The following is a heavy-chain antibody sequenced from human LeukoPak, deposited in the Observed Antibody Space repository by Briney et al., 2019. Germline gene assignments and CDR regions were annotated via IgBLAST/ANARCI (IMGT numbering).Heavy chain of an antibody. CDR3: ASRDGSYGY. D-gene: IGHD1-26*01. Sequence: GGSLRLSCAASGFTFSSYWMTWVRQAPGKGLEWVANIRQDGSEKYYVDSVKGRLTISRDNAKNSLYLQMNSLRAEDTAVYYCASRDGSYGYWGQGTLVTVSP. CDR2: IRQDGSEK. V-gene: IGHV3-7*01. CDR1: GFTFSSYW. J-gene: IGHJ4*02.